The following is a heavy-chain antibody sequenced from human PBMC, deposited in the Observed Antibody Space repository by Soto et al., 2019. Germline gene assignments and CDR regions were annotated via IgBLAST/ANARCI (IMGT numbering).Heavy chain of an antibody. J-gene: IGHJ6*02. CDR3: ARAPGTAMVTRDYYGLDV. CDR1: GGTFSSYT. V-gene: IGHV1-69*13. D-gene: IGHD5-18*01. Sequence: SVKVSCKASGGTFSSYTLSWVRQAPGQGLEWMAGIIPIFDTTNYAQKFQGRVTITADGSASTVYMELSSLRSEDTAVYYCARAPGTAMVTRDYYGLDVWGQGTTVTVS. CDR2: IIPIFDTT.